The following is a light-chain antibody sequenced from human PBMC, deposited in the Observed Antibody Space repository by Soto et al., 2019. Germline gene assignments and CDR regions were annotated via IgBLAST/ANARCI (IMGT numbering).Light chain of an antibody. CDR2: GAS. CDR1: QSVSSS. Sequence: EIVIAQAPATLSVSPRERATLSFRASQSVSSSLAWYQQKPGQAPRLLIYGASTRATGIPARFSGSGSGTEFTLTISSLQSEDFAVYYCQQYNNWRTFGQGTKVDIK. J-gene: IGKJ1*01. CDR3: QQYNNWRT. V-gene: IGKV3-15*01.